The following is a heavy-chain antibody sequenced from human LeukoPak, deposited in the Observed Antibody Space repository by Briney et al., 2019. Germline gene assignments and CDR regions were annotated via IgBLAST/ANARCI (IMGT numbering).Heavy chain of an antibody. CDR2: ISYDGSSK. CDR1: GFXFSSYG. D-gene: IGHD3-10*01. J-gene: IGHJ4*02. Sequence: PGRSLRLSCAASGFXFSSYGIHWVRQAPGKGLEWVAVISYDGSSKYYADSVKGRFTISRDNSKNTLYLQMNSLRAEDTAVYYCAKDKWDYYGSFDYWGQGTLVTVSS. V-gene: IGHV3-30*18. CDR3: AKDKWDYYGSFDY.